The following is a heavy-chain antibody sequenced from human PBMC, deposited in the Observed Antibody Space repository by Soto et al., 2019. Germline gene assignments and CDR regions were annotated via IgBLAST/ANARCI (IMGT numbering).Heavy chain of an antibody. D-gene: IGHD6-19*01. J-gene: IGHJ3*02. CDR2: ISAYNGNT. Sequence: ASVKVSCKASGYTFTSYGISWVRQAPGQGLEWMGWISAYNGNTNYAQKLQGRVTMTTDTSTSTDYMELRSLRSDDTAVYYSARDGEVGPEQWLERTDAFHIWRQGTMVTASS. V-gene: IGHV1-18*04. CDR1: GYTFTSYG. CDR3: ARDGEVGPEQWLERTDAFHI.